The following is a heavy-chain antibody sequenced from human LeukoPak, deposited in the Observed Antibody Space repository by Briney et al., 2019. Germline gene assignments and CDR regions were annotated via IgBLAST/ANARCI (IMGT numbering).Heavy chain of an antibody. CDR1: GGTFSSYA. CDR3: ARCGGSGWYPDDY. J-gene: IGHJ4*02. D-gene: IGHD6-19*01. CDR2: IIPIFGTA. V-gene: IGHV1-69*13. Sequence: ASVKVSCKASGGTFSSYAISWVRQAPGQGLEWMGGIIPIFGTANYAQKFQGRVTITADESTSTAYMELSSLRSEDTAVYYCARCGGSGWYPDDYWGQGTLVTVSS.